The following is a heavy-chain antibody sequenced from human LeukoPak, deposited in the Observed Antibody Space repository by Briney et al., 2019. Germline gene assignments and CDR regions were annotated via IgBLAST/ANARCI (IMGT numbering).Heavy chain of an antibody. V-gene: IGHV3-11*06. D-gene: IGHD2-15*01. Sequence: KPGGSLRLSCAASGFTFSDYYMSWIRQAPGKGLEWVSYISTSSSYTNYGDSVKGRFTISRDNAKKSLYLQMNSLRAEDTAVYYCAKRGDYCSAGSCFSHWGQGTLVTVSS. CDR2: ISTSSSYT. J-gene: IGHJ4*02. CDR3: AKRGDYCSAGSCFSH. CDR1: GFTFSDYY.